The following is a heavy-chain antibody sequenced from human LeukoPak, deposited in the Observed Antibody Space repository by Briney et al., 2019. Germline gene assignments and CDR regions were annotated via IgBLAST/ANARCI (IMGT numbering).Heavy chain of an antibody. CDR1: GGTFSSYA. CDR3: ARATYDYVLRGYYMDV. D-gene: IGHD3-16*01. V-gene: IGHV1-69*13. J-gene: IGHJ6*03. CDR2: IIPIFGTA. Sequence: ASVKVSCKASGGTFSSYAISWVRQAPGQGLEWMGGIIPIFGTANYAQKFQGRVTITADESTSTAYMELSSLRSEDTAVYYCARATYDYVLRGYYMDVWGKGTMVTISS.